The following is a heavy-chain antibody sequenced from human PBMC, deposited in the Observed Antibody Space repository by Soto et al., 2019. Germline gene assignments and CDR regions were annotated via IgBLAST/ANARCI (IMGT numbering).Heavy chain of an antibody. CDR2: INAGNGNT. CDR1: GYTFTSYA. D-gene: IGHD1-26*01. J-gene: IGHJ5*02. Sequence: QVQLVQSGAEVKKPGASVKVSCKASGYTFTSYAMHWVRQAPGQRLEWMGWINAGNGNTKYSQKFQGRVTITRDTSESTAYMELSSLRSEATAVYYCARGEWETSWFDPWGQGTLVTVSS. V-gene: IGHV1-3*01. CDR3: ARGEWETSWFDP.